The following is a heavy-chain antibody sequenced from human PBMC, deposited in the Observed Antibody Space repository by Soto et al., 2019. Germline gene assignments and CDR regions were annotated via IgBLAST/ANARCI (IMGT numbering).Heavy chain of an antibody. D-gene: IGHD3-22*01. CDR1: GFSRTTGGMC. CDR3: ARVPGYYDSSGFIGFDS. Sequence: SGPTLVNPTPTLTLTCTFSGFSRTTGGMCVAWIRQPPGKALEWLALIDWDDDKNYSTSLKTRLTISKDTSKNQVVLTMTNMDPVDTATYYCARVPGYYDSSGFIGFDSWGQGTLVTVSS. CDR2: IDWDDDK. V-gene: IGHV2-70*01. J-gene: IGHJ4*02.